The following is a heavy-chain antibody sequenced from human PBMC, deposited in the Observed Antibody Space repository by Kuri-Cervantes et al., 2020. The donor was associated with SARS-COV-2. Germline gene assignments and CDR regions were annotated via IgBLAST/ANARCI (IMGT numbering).Heavy chain of an antibody. Sequence: GGSLRLSCAASGFTFSDYYMNWVRQAPGKGLEWVAFISYDGSNKYYADSVKGRFTISRDNSKNTLYLQMNSLRAEDTAVYYCARAGSSRTDEWLLLRWGQGTLVTVSS. CDR1: GFTFSDYY. D-gene: IGHD3-22*01. J-gene: IGHJ4*02. CDR2: ISYDGSNK. CDR3: ARAGSSRTDEWLLLR. V-gene: IGHV3-30-3*01.